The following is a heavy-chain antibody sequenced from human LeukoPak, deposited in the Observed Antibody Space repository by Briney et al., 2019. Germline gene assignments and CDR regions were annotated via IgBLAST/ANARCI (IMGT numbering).Heavy chain of an antibody. CDR1: GGSFSGDY. J-gene: IGHJ5*02. CDR3: ARGRITMVRGVTRGNWFDP. V-gene: IGHV4-34*01. Sequence: SETLSLTCAVYGGSFSGDYWSWIRQPPGKGLEWIGEINHSGSTNYNPSLKSRVTISVDTSKNQFSLKLSSVTAADTAVYYCARGRITMVRGVTRGNWFDPWGQGTLVTVSS. CDR2: INHSGST. D-gene: IGHD3-10*01.